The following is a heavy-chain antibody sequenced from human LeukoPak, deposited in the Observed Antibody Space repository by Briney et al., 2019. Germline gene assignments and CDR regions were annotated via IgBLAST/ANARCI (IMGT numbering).Heavy chain of an antibody. CDR1: GFPFSNYA. V-gene: IGHV3-23*01. CDR2: ISGSGGST. J-gene: IGHJ4*02. Sequence: GGSLRLSCAASGFPFSNYAMSWVRQAPGKGLEWVSGISGSGGSTYYADSVKGRFAISRDNSRNTLYLQMNNLRAEDTALYYCAKDQNSGSGSYSNFDYWGQGTLVTVSS. CDR3: AKDQNSGSGSYSNFDY. D-gene: IGHD3-10*01.